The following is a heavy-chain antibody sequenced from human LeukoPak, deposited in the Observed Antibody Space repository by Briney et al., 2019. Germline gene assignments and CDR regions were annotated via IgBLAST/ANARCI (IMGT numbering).Heavy chain of an antibody. CDR3: AGHSSGWYKGYFDY. V-gene: IGHV4-34*01. D-gene: IGHD6-19*01. CDR1: GGSFSGYY. J-gene: IGHJ4*02. CDR2: INHSGST. Sequence: SETLSLTCAVYGGSFSGYYWSWIRQPPGKGLEWIGEINHSGSTNYNPSLKSRVTISADTSKNQFSLKLSSVTAADTAVYYCAGHSSGWYKGYFDYWGQGTLVTVSS.